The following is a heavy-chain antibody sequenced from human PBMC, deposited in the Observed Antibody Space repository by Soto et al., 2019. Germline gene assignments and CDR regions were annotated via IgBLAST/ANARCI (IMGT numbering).Heavy chain of an antibody. J-gene: IGHJ4*02. CDR3: ASGPGIPTAGTVDY. Sequence: EVQVVESGGGLVQPGGSLRLSCAASGFTVSSNYMNWVRQAPGKGLEWVSVIYSGGSTNYADSVKGRFTISRDNSKNTLSLQMNSLRAEDTAVYYCASGPGIPTAGTVDYWGQGTLVTVSS. V-gene: IGHV3-66*01. D-gene: IGHD6-13*01. CDR2: IYSGGST. CDR1: GFTVSSNY.